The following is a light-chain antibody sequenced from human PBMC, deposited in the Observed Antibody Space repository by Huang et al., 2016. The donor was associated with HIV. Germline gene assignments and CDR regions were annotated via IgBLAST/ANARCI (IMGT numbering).Light chain of an antibody. Sequence: EIVLTQSPGTLSLSPGERATLSCRASQSVSNNYLAWYQQRPGQAPRLLIYGASNRATCMADRFSGSGSGTDFTLTISRLEPEDFAMYYCQHYGSSPPWTFGQGTKVEI. J-gene: IGKJ1*01. CDR1: QSVSNNY. CDR2: GAS. CDR3: QHYGSSPPWT. V-gene: IGKV3-20*01.